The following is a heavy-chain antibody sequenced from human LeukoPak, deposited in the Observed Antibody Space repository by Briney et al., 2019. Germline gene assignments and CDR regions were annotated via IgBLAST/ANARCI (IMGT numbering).Heavy chain of an antibody. CDR2: ITSYSSTI. J-gene: IGHJ4*02. CDR3: AKSPGGRHHN. CDR1: GFPFSSYS. D-gene: IGHD3-16*01. V-gene: IGHV3-48*01. Sequence: GGSLRLSCAASGFPFSSYSMNWVRQAPGRGLEWVSYITSYSSTIYYADSVKGRFTISRDNAENSLYLQMNSLRAEDTAVYYCAKSPGGRHHNWGQGTLVTVSS.